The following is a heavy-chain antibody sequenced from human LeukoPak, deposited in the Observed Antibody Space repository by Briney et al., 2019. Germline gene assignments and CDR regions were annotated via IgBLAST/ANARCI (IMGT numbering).Heavy chain of an antibody. CDR2: ISGSGGST. CDR1: GFTFSSYA. V-gene: IGHV3-23*01. CDR3: AKDRSFGEIINHGYYFDY. J-gene: IGHJ4*02. D-gene: IGHD3-10*01. Sequence: PGGSLRLSCAASGFTFSSYAMSWVRQAPGKGLEWVSAISGSGGSTYYADSVKGRFTISRDNSKNTLYLQMNSLRAEDTAVYYCAKDRSFGEIINHGYYFDYWGQGTLVTVSS.